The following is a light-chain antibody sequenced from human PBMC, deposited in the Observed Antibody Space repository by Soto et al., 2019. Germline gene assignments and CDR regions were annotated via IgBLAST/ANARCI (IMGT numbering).Light chain of an antibody. J-gene: IGLJ1*01. V-gene: IGLV1-40*01. CDR2: GNH. CDR3: QSSDRGPSGYV. CDR1: SSNIGADYD. Sequence: QSVLTQPPSVSGAPGQTVTISCTGSSSNIGADYDEHWYQHLPGTAPKLLIYGNHNRPSGVPDRFSGSKSGTSASLAITGLQPEDEADYYCQSSDRGPSGYVFGTGTKLTVL.